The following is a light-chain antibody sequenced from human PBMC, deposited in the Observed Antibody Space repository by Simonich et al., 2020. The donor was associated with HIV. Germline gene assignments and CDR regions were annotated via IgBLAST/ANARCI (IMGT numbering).Light chain of an antibody. Sequence: DIQLTQSPSFLSASVGDRVTITCRASQGISSYLAWYQQKPGKAPKLLIYAASTLQSGVPSRFSGSGSGTEFTLTISSLQPEDFATYYCQQFNSYLPYTFGQGTKLEIK. CDR1: QGISSY. J-gene: IGKJ2*01. V-gene: IGKV1-9*01. CDR2: AAS. CDR3: QQFNSYLPYT.